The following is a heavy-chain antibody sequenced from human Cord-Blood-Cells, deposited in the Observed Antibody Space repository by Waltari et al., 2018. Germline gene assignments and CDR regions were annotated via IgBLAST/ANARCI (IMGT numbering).Heavy chain of an antibody. J-gene: IGHJ3*02. CDR2: VDPEDGET. Sequence: EVQLVQSGAEVKKPGATVKISCKVSGYTFTDYYMHWVQQAPGKGLEWMGLVDPEDGETRYAEKFQGRVTRTADTSTDTAYMELSSLRSEDTAVYYCATVGSSRGFDAFEIWGQGTMGTVSS. V-gene: IGHV1-69-2*01. CDR1: GYTFTDYY. D-gene: IGHD6-13*01. CDR3: ATVGSSRGFDAFEI.